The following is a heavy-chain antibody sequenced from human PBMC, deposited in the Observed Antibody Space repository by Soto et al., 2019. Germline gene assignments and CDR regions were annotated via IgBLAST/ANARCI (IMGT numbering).Heavy chain of an antibody. CDR1: VGSISSYY. V-gene: IGHV4-59*01. Sequence: PSETLSLTCTVSVGSISSYYWSCIRQPPGKGLEWIGYIYYSGSTNYNPSLKSRVTISVDTSKNQFSLKLSSVTAADTAVYYCARDLPYAYVFDPWGQGTLVSVSS. J-gene: IGHJ5*02. CDR3: ARDLPYAYVFDP. CDR2: IYYSGST. D-gene: IGHD3-16*01.